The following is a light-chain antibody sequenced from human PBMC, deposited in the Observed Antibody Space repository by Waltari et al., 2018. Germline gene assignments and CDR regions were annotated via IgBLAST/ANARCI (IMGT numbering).Light chain of an antibody. CDR3: QQYNTFPLT. J-gene: IGKJ4*01. CDR1: QTISSS. Sequence: DIQMTQSPSTLSASVGDRVTITCRASQTISSSLAWYQQKPGKAPILLIYKASSLESGVPSRFSGSGSWTEFTLTISSLQPDDFATYYCQQYNTFPLTFGGGTKVEIK. V-gene: IGKV1-5*03. CDR2: KAS.